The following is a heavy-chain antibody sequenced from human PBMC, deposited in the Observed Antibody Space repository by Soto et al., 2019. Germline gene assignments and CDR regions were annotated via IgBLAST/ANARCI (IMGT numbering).Heavy chain of an antibody. CDR3: ASDTGTSIHN. Sequence: ETLSLTCIVSGGPVSTESYYWSWMRQPPGKGLERIGYVFYTGTTNYNPSLKSRVTVSVDTSKNQFSLKLSAMTAADTAVYFCASDTGTSIHNWGPGILVTAPQ. CDR2: VFYTGTT. CDR1: GGPVSTESYY. J-gene: IGHJ4*02. V-gene: IGHV4-61*01. D-gene: IGHD2-21*01.